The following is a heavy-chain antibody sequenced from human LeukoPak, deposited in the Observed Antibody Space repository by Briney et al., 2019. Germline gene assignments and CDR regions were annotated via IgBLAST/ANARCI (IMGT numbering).Heavy chain of an antibody. CDR3: GSDEGNYFDY. J-gene: IGHJ4*02. CDR1: GFTFSSYI. Sequence: PGGSLRLSCAASGFTFSSYIMNWVRQAPGKGLEWVASISRNSTYIHYADSVKGRFTISRDNARNSLFLQMNSLRAEDTAIYYCGSDEGNYFDYWGQGTLVTVSS. V-gene: IGHV3-21*01. CDR2: ISRNSTYI.